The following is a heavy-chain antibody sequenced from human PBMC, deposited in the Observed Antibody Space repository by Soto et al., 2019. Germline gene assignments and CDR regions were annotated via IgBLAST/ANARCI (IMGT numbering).Heavy chain of an antibody. J-gene: IGHJ5*02. D-gene: IGHD2-21*02. Sequence: LSLTCTVSGGSISSGGYYWSWIRQHPGKGLEWIGYIYYSGSTYYNPSLKSRVTISVDTSKNQFSLKLSSVTAADTAVYYCARDLATNCGGDCYPQQAWFDPWGQGTLVTVSS. CDR2: IYYSGST. CDR1: GGSISSGGYY. CDR3: ARDLATNCGGDCYPQQAWFDP. V-gene: IGHV4-31*03.